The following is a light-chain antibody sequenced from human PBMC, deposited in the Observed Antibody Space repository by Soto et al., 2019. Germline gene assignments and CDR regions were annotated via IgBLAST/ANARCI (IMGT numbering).Light chain of an antibody. CDR2: GAS. V-gene: IGKV3D-20*02. J-gene: IGKJ5*01. CDR1: QSVSSSY. CDR3: QQRNIWPPVT. Sequence: EIVLTQSPGTLSLSPGERATLSCSASQSVSSSYLAWYQQKPGQAPRLLMSGASSRATGIPARFSGSGSGTDFTLTISSLEPEDFAVYYCQQRNIWPPVTFGQGTRLEIK.